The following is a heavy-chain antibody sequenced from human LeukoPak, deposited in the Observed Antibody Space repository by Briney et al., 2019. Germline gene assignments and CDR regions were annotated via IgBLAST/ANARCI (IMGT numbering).Heavy chain of an antibody. CDR3: ARGIYDYVWGCYRFDY. Sequence: GGSLRLSCAASGFTFDDYGMSWVRQAPGKGLEWVSGINWNGGSTGYADSVKGRFTISRDNAKNSLYLQMNSLRAEDTALYYCARGIYDYVWGCYRFDYWGQETLVTVSS. CDR1: GFTFDDYG. J-gene: IGHJ4*02. V-gene: IGHV3-20*04. D-gene: IGHD3-16*02. CDR2: INWNGGST.